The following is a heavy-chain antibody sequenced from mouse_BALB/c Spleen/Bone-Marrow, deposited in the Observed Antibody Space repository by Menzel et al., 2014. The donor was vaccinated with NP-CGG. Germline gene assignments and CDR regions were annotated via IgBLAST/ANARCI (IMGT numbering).Heavy chain of an antibody. CDR3: ARYGNYPLFAY. CDR2: ISPSTGYS. CDR1: GYSFTNYW. D-gene: IGHD2-1*01. J-gene: IGHJ3*01. Sequence: QVQLKQSGAELAKPGASVKMSCKASGYSFTNYWMHWVKQRPGQGLEWTGYISPSTGYSEYNQKFKDKATLTADKSSNIAYMQLSSLTSEDSAVYYCARYGNYPLFAYWGQGTLVTVSA. V-gene: IGHV1-7*01.